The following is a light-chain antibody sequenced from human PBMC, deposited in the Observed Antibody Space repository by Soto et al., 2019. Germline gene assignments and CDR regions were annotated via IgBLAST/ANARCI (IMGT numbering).Light chain of an antibody. CDR2: DAS. CDR3: QQART. J-gene: IGKJ1*01. Sequence: EIVLTQSPATLSLSPGERATLSCRASQSVSSYLAWYQQKPGQAPRLLIYDASNRATGIPARCSCSGSGTDFTLTISSLEHEDSAVYYCQQARTFGQGTKVEIK. V-gene: IGKV3-11*01. CDR1: QSVSSY.